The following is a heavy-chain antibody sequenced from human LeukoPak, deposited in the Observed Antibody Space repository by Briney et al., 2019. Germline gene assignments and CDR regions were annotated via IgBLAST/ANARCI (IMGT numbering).Heavy chain of an antibody. CDR2: ISWDGDIT. D-gene: IGHD3-22*01. J-gene: IGHJ3*02. Sequence: GGSLRLSCSASGFTCYDYLIHWVRQAPGKGLEWVSLISWDGDITYYADCVKVRFTISRDNSKNPLDLQMNSLRTEDTALYYCAKARGLIGGAFDIWGQGTMVTVSS. V-gene: IGHV3-43*01. CDR3: AKARGLIGGAFDI. CDR1: GFTCYDYL.